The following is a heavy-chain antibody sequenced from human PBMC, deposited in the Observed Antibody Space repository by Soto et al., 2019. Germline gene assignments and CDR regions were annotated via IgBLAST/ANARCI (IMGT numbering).Heavy chain of an antibody. CDR1: GGSIRSYY. V-gene: IGHV4-59*01. J-gene: IGHJ4*02. Sequence: SETLSLTCTVSGGSIRSYYWSWIRQPPGKGLEWIGYVYYSGSTNYNPSLKSRVTISVDTSKNQFSLKLSSVTAADTAMYYCARDTTPSLWGQGTLVTVSS. CDR3: ARDTTPSL. CDR2: VYYSGST. D-gene: IGHD1-1*01.